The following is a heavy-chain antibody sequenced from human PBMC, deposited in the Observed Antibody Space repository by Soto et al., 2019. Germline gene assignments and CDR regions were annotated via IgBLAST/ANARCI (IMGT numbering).Heavy chain of an antibody. Sequence: GGSLRLSCSVSGITFRNYAMHWVRQAPGRGLEYVSGITSDGDNTWHADSVKDRFTISRDNSKSTLYLQMNSLSAEDTGVYYCARSRDGYSFYFYYGMDVWGQGTTVT. CDR1: GITFRNYA. D-gene: IGHD4-4*01. J-gene: IGHJ6*02. V-gene: IGHV3-64*04. CDR2: ITSDGDNT. CDR3: ARSRDGYSFYFYYGMDV.